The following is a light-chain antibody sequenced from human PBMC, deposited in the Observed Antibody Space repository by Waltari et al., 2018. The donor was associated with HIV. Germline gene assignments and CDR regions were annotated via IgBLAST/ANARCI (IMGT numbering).Light chain of an antibody. CDR2: EVT. CDR1: NSDIGGYNY. Sequence: QSALTQPPSASGSPGQSVTLSCTGTNSDIGGYNYVSWYQQHPGKAPKLVISEVTKRPSGVPGRFSGSKSGTTAALTVSGLQAEDEADYYCSSYANKNGFYVVFGGGTRLTVL. CDR3: SSYANKNGFYVV. V-gene: IGLV2-8*01. J-gene: IGLJ2*01.